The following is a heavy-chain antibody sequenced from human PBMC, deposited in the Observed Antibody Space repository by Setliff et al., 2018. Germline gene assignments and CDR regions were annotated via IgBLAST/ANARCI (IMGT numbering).Heavy chain of an antibody. J-gene: IGHJ4*02. V-gene: IGHV4-59*01. Sequence: LSLTCTVSDGSLSTYYWSWIRQPPGKGLEFIGYVYYSGTANYSPSLRSRLTISVDTSKNQFSLKLRSVTAADTAVYYCARGGTFRYFDFWGQGTLVTVSS. D-gene: IGHD5-12*01. CDR2: VYYSGTA. CDR1: DGSLSTYY. CDR3: ARGGTFRYFDF.